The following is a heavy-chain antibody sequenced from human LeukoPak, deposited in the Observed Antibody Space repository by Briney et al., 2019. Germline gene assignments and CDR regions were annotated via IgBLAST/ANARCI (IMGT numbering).Heavy chain of an antibody. CDR1: GDSINTYSYS. J-gene: IGHJ4*02. Sequence: SSQTLSLTCTVSGDSINTYSYSWSWIRQPAGKGLEWIGRIYSSGYTNYNPSRTTYNPSLKSRVTISVDTSKNQFSLELSSVTAADTALYYCAGAPWGPFDFWGPGTLLTVSS. V-gene: IGHV4-30-4*01. D-gene: IGHD7-27*01. CDR3: AGAPWGPFDF. CDR2: IYSSGYT.